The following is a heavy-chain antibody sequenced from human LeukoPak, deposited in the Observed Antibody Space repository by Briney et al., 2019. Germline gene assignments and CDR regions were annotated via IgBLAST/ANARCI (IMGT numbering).Heavy chain of an antibody. J-gene: IGHJ4*02. V-gene: IGHV3-23*01. CDR3: AKLAPDVDIVATIHFDY. D-gene: IGHD5-12*01. CDR2: ISGSGGST. Sequence: GGSLRLSCAASGFTFSSYAMSWVRQAPGKGLEWVSAISGSGGSTYYADSVKGRFTTSRDNSKNTLYLQMNSLRAEDTAVYYCAKLAPDVDIVATIHFDYWGQGTLVTVSS. CDR1: GFTFSSYA.